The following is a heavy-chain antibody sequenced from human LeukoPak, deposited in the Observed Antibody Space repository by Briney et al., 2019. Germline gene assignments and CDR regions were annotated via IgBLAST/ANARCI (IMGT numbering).Heavy chain of an antibody. Sequence: SQTLSLTCAISGDTVSSNIAAWVWIRQSPSRGLEWLGRTYYRSKWRNDYRGSVKSRITINPDTSKNQFSLHLRSATPEDTAVYYCARFYGSGWAHWGQGTPATVSS. CDR2: TYYRSKWRN. D-gene: IGHD6-19*01. J-gene: IGHJ4*02. CDR3: ARFYGSGWAH. V-gene: IGHV6-1*01. CDR1: GDTVSSNIAA.